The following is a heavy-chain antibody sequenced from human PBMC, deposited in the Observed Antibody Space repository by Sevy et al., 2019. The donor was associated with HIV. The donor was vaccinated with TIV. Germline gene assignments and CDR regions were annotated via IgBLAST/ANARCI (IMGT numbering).Heavy chain of an antibody. CDR3: AREGNYGSGKGVY. CDR1: GHSISSGYY. D-gene: IGHD3-10*01. Sequence: SETLSLTCAVSGHSISSGYYWDWIRQPPGKGLEWIGSIYHSGSTYYNPSLKSRVTISVDTSKNQFSLKLSSVTAADTAVYYCAREGNYGSGKGVYWGQGTLVTVSS. V-gene: IGHV4-38-2*02. CDR2: IYHSGST. J-gene: IGHJ4*02.